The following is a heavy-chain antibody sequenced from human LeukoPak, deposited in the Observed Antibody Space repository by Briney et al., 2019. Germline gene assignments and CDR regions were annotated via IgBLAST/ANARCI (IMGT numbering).Heavy chain of an antibody. J-gene: IGHJ6*02. Sequence: ASVKVSCKASGYTFTSYAMHWVRQAPGQRLEWMGWINAGNGNTKYSQKFQGRVTITRDTSASTAYMELSSLRSEDTAVYYCARDLAGYCSSTSCYDLYYCYGMDVWGQGTTVTVS. D-gene: IGHD2-2*03. CDR2: INAGNGNT. CDR3: ARDLAGYCSSTSCYDLYYCYGMDV. V-gene: IGHV1-3*01. CDR1: GYTFTSYA.